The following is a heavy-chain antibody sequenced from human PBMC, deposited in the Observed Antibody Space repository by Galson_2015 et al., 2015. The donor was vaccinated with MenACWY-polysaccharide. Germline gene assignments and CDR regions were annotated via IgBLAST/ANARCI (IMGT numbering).Heavy chain of an antibody. V-gene: IGHV3-74*01. CDR1: GFTFSSYR. CDR3: ARDAAWNQFDY. D-gene: IGHD1-14*01. CDR2: INSDGSST. J-gene: IGHJ4*02. Sequence: SLRLSCAASGFTFSSYRMHWVRQAPGRGLVWVSRINSDGSSTTYADSVKGRFTISRDNAKNTLYLQMNSLRVEDTAVYYCARDAAWNQFDYWGQGTLVTVSP.